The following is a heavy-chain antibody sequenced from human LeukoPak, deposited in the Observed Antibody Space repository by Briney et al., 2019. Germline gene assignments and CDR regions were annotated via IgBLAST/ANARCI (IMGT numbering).Heavy chain of an antibody. CDR1: GGTFSSYA. CDR2: IIPIFGTA. V-gene: IGHV1-69*01. CDR3: ARRYSSDYWYFDL. J-gene: IGHJ2*01. D-gene: IGHD6-19*01. Sequence: SVKASCKASGGTFSSYAISWVRQAPGQGLEWMGGIIPIFGTANYAQKFQGRVTITADESTGTAYMELSSLRSEDTAVYYCARRYSSDYWYFDLWGRGTLVTVSS.